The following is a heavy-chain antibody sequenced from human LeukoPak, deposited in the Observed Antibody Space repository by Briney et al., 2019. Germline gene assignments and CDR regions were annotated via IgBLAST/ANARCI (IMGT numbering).Heavy chain of an antibody. CDR3: VKGHHYGSGTYWV. CDR2: ISYDGSNK. CDR1: GFTFSSYG. Sequence: PGGSLRLSCAASGFTFSSYGMHWVRQAPGKGLEWVAVISYDGSNKYYADSVKGRFTISRDNSKNTLYLQMNSLRAEDTAVYYCVKGHHYGSGTYWVWGQGTLVTVSS. V-gene: IGHV3-30*18. D-gene: IGHD3-10*01. J-gene: IGHJ4*02.